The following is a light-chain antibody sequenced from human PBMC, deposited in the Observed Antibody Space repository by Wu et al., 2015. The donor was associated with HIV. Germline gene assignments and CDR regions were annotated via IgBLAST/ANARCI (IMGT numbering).Light chain of an antibody. CDR1: QSIYSY. J-gene: IGKJ3*01. V-gene: IGKV3-20*01. CDR2: DAS. CDR3: HQSGSSPXT. Sequence: EIVLTQSPGTLSLSPGERATLSCRASQSIYSYLAWYQQKPGQSPRLLIYDASSRATGIPDRFTGSGSGTDFTLTISRLEPEDFAVYYCHQSGSSPXTFGPGTRSGYQT.